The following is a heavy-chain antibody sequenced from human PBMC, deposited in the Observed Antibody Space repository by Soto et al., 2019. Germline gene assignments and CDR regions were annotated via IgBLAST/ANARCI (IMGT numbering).Heavy chain of an antibody. V-gene: IGHV4-31*11. Sequence: QVQLQESGPGLVKPSQTLSLTCAVSGGSVSSGDYFWSWIRQHPGEGLEWIGYIYYTGNTYYNPSLKSRVSISIDTSKNQFSLKLTSLTAADSAVYYCARGPLWSGSYMGFDYWGQGTLVTVSS. CDR2: IYYTGNT. J-gene: IGHJ4*02. CDR1: GGSVSSGDYF. CDR3: ARGPLWSGSYMGFDY. D-gene: IGHD3-3*01.